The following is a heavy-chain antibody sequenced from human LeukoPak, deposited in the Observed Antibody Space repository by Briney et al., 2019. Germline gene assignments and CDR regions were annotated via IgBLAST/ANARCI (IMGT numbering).Heavy chain of an antibody. Sequence: GASVKVSCKASGGTFSSYAISWVRQAPGQGLEWMGGIIPIFGTANYAQKFQGRVTITADESTSTAYMELSSLRSEDTAVYYCAREELDIVVVVAAINYYYYYGMDVWGQGTTVTVSS. CDR3: AREELDIVVVVAAINYYYYYGMDV. CDR2: IIPIFGTA. CDR1: GGTFSSYA. J-gene: IGHJ6*02. V-gene: IGHV1-69*13. D-gene: IGHD2-15*01.